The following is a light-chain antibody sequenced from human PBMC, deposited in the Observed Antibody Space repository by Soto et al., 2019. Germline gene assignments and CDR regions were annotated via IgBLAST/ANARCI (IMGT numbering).Light chain of an antibody. J-gene: IGKJ4*01. Sequence: EVVMTQSPATVSVSPGEGVTLSCRASQTISNDLAWYQQKPGQAPRLLIYGASTRATGVPARFSGGGSGTEFTLTISCLQSVDFAFYYCQQNNKWPPVTFGGGTKVEIK. V-gene: IGKV3-15*01. CDR3: QQNNKWPPVT. CDR2: GAS. CDR1: QTISND.